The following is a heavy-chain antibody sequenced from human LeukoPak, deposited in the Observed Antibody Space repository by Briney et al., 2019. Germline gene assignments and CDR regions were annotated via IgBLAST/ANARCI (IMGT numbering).Heavy chain of an antibody. CDR2: IIPIFGTA. Sequence: GSSVKVSCKASGGTFSSYAISWVRQAPGQGLEWMGGIIPIFGTANYAQKFQGRVTITADESTSTAYMELSSLRSEDTAVHYCARENTIFGVVYDYWGQGTLVTVSS. CDR1: GGTFSSYA. D-gene: IGHD3-3*01. J-gene: IGHJ4*02. V-gene: IGHV1-69*01. CDR3: ARENTIFGVVYDY.